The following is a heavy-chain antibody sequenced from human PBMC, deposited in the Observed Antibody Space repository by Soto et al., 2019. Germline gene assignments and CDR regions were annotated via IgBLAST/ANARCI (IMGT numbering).Heavy chain of an antibody. V-gene: IGHV1-18*01. CDR1: GYTFTSYG. CDR3: ASRATAFDY. Sequence: QVQLVQSGPEVKKPGASVKVSCKTSGYTFTSYGISWVRQAPGQGLEWMGWITTDKGKTTYAQKFQGRVTMNTDTSTSTAYMELRSLRSDDTAVYYCASRATAFDYWGQGTLVTVSS. CDR2: ITTDKGKT. J-gene: IGHJ4*02.